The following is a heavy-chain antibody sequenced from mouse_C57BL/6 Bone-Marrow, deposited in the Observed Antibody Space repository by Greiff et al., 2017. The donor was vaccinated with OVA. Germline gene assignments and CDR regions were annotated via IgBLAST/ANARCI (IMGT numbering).Heavy chain of an antibody. J-gene: IGHJ3*01. V-gene: IGHV1-82*01. CDR2: IYPGDGDT. D-gene: IGHD5-5*01. Sequence: VQLQESGPELVKPGASVKISCKASGYAFSSSWMNWVKQRPGKGLEWIGRIYPGDGDTNYNGKFKGKATLTADKSSSTAYMQLRSLTSEDSAVYFCARHYPFAYWGQGTLVTVSA. CDR1: GYAFSSSW. CDR3: ARHYPFAY.